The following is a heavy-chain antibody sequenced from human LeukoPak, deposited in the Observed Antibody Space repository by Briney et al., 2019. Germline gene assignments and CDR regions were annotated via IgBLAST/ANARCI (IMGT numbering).Heavy chain of an antibody. V-gene: IGHV3-23*01. Sequence: GGSLRLSCAASGFSGFTFSSHAMSWVRQAPGKGLEWVSAISGSGGTTYYADSVKGRFSTSRDNSKNTLYLQMNSLRAEDTATYYCANKYGSGSYYIGWGQGTLVTVSS. CDR2: ISGSGGTT. CDR3: ANKYGSGSYYIG. J-gene: IGHJ4*02. CDR1: GFSGFTFSSHA. D-gene: IGHD3-10*01.